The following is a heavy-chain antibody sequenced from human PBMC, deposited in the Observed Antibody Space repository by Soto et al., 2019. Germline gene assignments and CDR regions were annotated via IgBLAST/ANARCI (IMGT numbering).Heavy chain of an antibody. V-gene: IGHV3-53*04. Sequence: EVQLVESGGGLVQPGGSLRLSCAASGFTVGSNHMTWVRQAPGKGLEWVSVIYTGGETYYLDSVKGRFTISRHNSRNTLYLQMNNLRAEDTAMYYCASGALSFGESGFDCWRQGTLVTVSS. CDR2: IYTGGET. CDR1: GFTVGSNH. J-gene: IGHJ4*02. D-gene: IGHD3-10*01. CDR3: ASGALSFGESGFDC.